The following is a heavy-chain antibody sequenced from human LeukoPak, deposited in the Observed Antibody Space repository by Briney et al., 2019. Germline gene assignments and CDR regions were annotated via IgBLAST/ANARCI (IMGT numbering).Heavy chain of an antibody. J-gene: IGHJ5*02. CDR2: ISSSGSTI. Sequence: GGSLRLSCAASGFTFSDYYMSWIRQAPGKGLEWVSYISSSGSTIYYADSVKGRFTISRDNAKNSLYLQMNSLRAEDTAVYYCAKHSGSTPGENWFDPWGQGTLVTVSS. CDR1: GFTFSDYY. D-gene: IGHD1-26*01. CDR3: AKHSGSTPGENWFDP. V-gene: IGHV3-11*01.